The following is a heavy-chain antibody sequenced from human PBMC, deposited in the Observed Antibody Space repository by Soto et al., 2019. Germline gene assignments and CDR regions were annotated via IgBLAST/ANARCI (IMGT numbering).Heavy chain of an antibody. CDR3: AREGCGGDCSSPYYYYFGMDV. D-gene: IGHD2-21*02. Sequence: QVQLVQSGAEVKKPGASVKVSCKASGYTFTSYAISWVRQAPGQGLEWMGWISPYIGNTNYAQKLQGRVTMTTDTSTSTAYMELRSLISDDTAVYYCAREGCGGDCSSPYYYYFGMDVWGQGTTVTVSS. CDR2: ISPYIGNT. J-gene: IGHJ6*02. CDR1: GYTFTSYA. V-gene: IGHV1-18*01.